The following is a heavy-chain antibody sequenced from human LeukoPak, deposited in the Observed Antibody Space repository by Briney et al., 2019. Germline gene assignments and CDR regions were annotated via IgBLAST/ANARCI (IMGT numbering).Heavy chain of an antibody. Sequence: GGSLRLSCAASGFALSSYTMSWVRQAPGKGLEWVANIKQDGSDKYYVDSVKGRFTISRDNAKNSLYLQMNSLRAEDTAVYYCATGYSGYDGYYYYGMDVWGQGTTVTVSS. CDR3: ATGYSGYDGYYYYGMDV. J-gene: IGHJ6*02. CDR2: IKQDGSDK. D-gene: IGHD5-12*01. V-gene: IGHV3-7*01. CDR1: GFALSSYT.